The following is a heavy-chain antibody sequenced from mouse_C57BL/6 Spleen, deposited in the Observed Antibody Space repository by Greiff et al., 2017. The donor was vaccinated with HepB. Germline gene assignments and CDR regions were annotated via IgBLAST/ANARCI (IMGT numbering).Heavy chain of an antibody. D-gene: IGHD4-1*01. CDR2: IYPGDGDT. CDR1: GYAFSSSW. J-gene: IGHJ2*01. V-gene: IGHV1-82*01. Sequence: VKLQESGPELVKPGASVKISCKASGYAFSSSWMNWVKQRPGKGLEWIGRIYPGDGDTNYNGKFKGKATLTADKSSSTAYVQLSSLTSEDSAVYFCARSWDYFDYWGQGTTLTVSS. CDR3: ARSWDYFDY.